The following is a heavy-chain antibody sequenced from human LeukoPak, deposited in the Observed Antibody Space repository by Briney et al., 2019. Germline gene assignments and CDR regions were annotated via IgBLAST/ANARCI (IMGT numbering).Heavy chain of an antibody. J-gene: IGHJ4*02. CDR1: GGSFSGYY. CDR2: INHSGST. Sequence: SETLSLTCAVYGGSFSGYYWSWIRQPPGKGLEWIGGINHSGSTNYNPSLKSRVTISVDTSKNQFSLKLSSVTAADTAVYYCARVSDSGYDPYYFDYWGQGTLVTVSS. D-gene: IGHD5-12*01. CDR3: ARVSDSGYDPYYFDY. V-gene: IGHV4-34*01.